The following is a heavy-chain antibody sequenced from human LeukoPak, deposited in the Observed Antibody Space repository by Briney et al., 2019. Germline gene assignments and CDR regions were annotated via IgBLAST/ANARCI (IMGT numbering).Heavy chain of an antibody. CDR1: GFTFSSYW. Sequence: GGSLRLSCAASGFTFSSYWMHWVRQAPGKWLVWVSRINSDGSSTSYADSVKGRFTISRDNAKNTLYLQMNSLRAEDTAVYYCAREQAISYYDFWSGQNSLLDYWGQGTLVTVSS. CDR2: INSDGSST. V-gene: IGHV3-74*01. J-gene: IGHJ4*02. CDR3: AREQAISYYDFWSGQNSLLDY. D-gene: IGHD3-3*01.